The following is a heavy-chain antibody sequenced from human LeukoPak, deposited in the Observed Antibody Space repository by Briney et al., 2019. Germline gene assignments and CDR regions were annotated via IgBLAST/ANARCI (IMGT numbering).Heavy chain of an antibody. CDR2: IYYSGST. CDR3: ARGDYGILTYYFDY. J-gene: IGHJ4*02. Sequence: PSETLSLTCTVSGGSISSYYWSWIRQPPGKGLEWIGHIYYSGSTNYNPSLTIRVTISVDTSKNQFSLRLSSVTAADTAVYYCARGDYGILTYYFDYWGQGTLVTVSS. D-gene: IGHD3-9*01. CDR1: GGSISSYY. V-gene: IGHV4-59*01.